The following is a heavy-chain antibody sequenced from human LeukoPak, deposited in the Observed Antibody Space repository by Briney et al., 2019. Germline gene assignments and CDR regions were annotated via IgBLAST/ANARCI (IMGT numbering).Heavy chain of an antibody. J-gene: IGHJ4*02. V-gene: IGHV1-18*01. D-gene: IGHD5-12*01. CDR1: GYTFTSYG. Sequence: ASVKVSCKASGYTFTSYGISWVRQAPGQGLEWMGWISAYSGNTNYAQKLQGRVTMTTDTSTSTAYMELRSRRSDDTAVYYCAREGGYATDAPEDNFGYWGQGTLGTVSS. CDR2: ISAYSGNT. CDR3: AREGGYATDAPEDNFGY.